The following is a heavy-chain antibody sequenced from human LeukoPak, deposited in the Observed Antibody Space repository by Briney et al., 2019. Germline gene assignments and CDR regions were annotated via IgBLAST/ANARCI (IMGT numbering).Heavy chain of an antibody. V-gene: IGHV1-69*04. CDR1: GYTFTSYG. CDR3: ARDWFDP. J-gene: IGHJ5*02. CDR2: IIPILGIA. Sequence: SVKVSCKASGYTFTSYGISWVRRAPGQGLEWVGRIIPILGIANYAQKFQGRVTITADKSTSTAYMELSSLRSEDTAVYYCARDWFDPWGQGTLVTVSS.